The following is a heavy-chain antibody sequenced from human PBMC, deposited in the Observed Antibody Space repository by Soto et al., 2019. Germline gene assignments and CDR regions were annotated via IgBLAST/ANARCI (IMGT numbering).Heavy chain of an antibody. D-gene: IGHD3-16*01. CDR3: AKVYFGESDGFDI. CDR2: ITASGRTP. V-gene: IGHV3-23*01. J-gene: IGHJ3*02. Sequence: VNLLESGGGLVQPGGSLSLSFQASGLTFSTFPMSWARRAPGRGLEWVSEITASGRTPSYADSVKGRFTISKDESKNTLYLQMNSLRADDTALYYCAKVYFGESDGFDIWGQGTMVTVSS. CDR1: GLTFSTFP.